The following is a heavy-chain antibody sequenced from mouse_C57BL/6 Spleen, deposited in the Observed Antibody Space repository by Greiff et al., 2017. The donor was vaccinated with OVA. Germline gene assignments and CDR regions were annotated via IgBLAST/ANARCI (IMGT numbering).Heavy chain of an antibody. CDR3: ARSPLTTVVATDWYFDV. J-gene: IGHJ1*03. V-gene: IGHV14-3*01. Sequence: VQLQQSVAELVRPGASVKLSCTASGFNIKNTYMHWVKQRPEQGLEWIGRIDPANGNTKYAPKFQGKATITADPSSNTAYLQLSSLTSEDTAIYYCARSPLTTVVATDWYFDVWGTGTTVTVSS. D-gene: IGHD1-1*01. CDR1: GFNIKNTY. CDR2: IDPANGNT.